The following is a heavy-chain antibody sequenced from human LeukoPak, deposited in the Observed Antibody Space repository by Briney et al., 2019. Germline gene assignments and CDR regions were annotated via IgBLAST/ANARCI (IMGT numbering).Heavy chain of an antibody. CDR1: GGSISSYY. CDR2: IYYSGST. D-gene: IGHD6-13*01. V-gene: IGHV4-59*01. J-gene: IGHJ5*02. CDR3: ARGVAAAGTGWFDP. Sequence: SETLSLTCTVSGGSISSYYWSWIRQPPGKGLEWIGYIYYSGSTNYNPSLKSRVTISVDTSKNQFSLKLSSVTAADTAVYYCARGVAAAGTGWFDPWGQGTLVTLSS.